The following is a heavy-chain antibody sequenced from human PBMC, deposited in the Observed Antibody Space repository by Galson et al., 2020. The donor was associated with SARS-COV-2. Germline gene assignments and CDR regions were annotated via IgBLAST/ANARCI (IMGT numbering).Heavy chain of an antibody. CDR1: GYSLSELS. CDR2: FDPEDDEP. Sequence: ASVKVSCKVSGYSLSELSMHWVRLSPGKGFEWMGGFDPEDDEPVYAQEFQGRLTLTGDTSRDTAYMQLSNLRSEDTAVYYCATLGPTVADYFFDDWGQGTLLTVSS. V-gene: IGHV1-24*01. J-gene: IGHJ4*02. D-gene: IGHD6-19*01. CDR3: ATLGPTVADYFFDD.